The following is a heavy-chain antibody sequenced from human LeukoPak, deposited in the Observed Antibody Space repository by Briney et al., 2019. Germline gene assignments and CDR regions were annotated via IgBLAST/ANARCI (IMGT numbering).Heavy chain of an antibody. CDR1: VGTFSSYA. Sequence: SVKVSCKASVGTFSSYAISSVRQAPGQGLEWVGGIIPIFGTANYAQKFQGRVTITAHKPTSTAYMQLSSLRSEDTAVYYCARDRVVGALRNPHFDYWGQGTLVTVSS. V-gene: IGHV1-69*06. J-gene: IGHJ4*02. D-gene: IGHD1-26*01. CDR3: ARDRVVGALRNPHFDY. CDR2: IIPIFGTA.